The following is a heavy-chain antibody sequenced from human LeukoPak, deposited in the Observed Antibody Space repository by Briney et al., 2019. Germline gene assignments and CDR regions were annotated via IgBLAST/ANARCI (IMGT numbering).Heavy chain of an antibody. V-gene: IGHV1-18*01. CDR3: ARSESSWYNWFDP. Sequence: ASVKVSCKASGYTFTSYGISWVRQAPGQGLEWMGWISAYNGNTNYAQKLQGRVTMTTDTSTSTAYMELSSLRSEDTAVYYCARSESSWYNWFDPWGQGTLVTVSS. CDR1: GYTFTSYG. D-gene: IGHD6-13*01. CDR2: ISAYNGNT. J-gene: IGHJ5*02.